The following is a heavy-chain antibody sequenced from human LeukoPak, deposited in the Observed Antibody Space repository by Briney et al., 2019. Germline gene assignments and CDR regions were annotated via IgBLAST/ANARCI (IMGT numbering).Heavy chain of an antibody. D-gene: IGHD4-23*01. CDR1: EFTFRNFA. CDR3: ANTLTTVVIPGAFDI. CDR2: ISGSGDTT. V-gene: IGHV3-23*01. Sequence: PGGSLRLSCAASEFTFRNFAMTWVRQTPGKGLEWVSDISGSGDTTYYADSVKGRFTISRDNSKNTLYLQMNSLRAEDTAVYYCANTLTTVVIPGAFDIWGQGTMVTVSS. J-gene: IGHJ3*02.